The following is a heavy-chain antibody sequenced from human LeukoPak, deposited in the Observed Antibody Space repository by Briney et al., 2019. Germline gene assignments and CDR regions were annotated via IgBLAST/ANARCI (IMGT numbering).Heavy chain of an antibody. CDR3: ASGIVGATRFDY. V-gene: IGHV1-18*01. J-gene: IGHJ4*02. CDR2: ISAYNGNT. D-gene: IGHD1-26*01. Sequence: ASVKVSCKASGYTFTSYDISWVRQAPGQGLEWMGWISAYNGNTNYAQKLQGRVTMTTDTSTSTAYMELRSLRSDDTAVYYCASGIVGATRFDYWGQGTLVTVSS. CDR1: GYTFTSYD.